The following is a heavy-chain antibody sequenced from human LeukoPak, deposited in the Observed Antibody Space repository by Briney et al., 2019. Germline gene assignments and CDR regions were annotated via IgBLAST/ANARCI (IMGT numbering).Heavy chain of an antibody. D-gene: IGHD3-10*01. CDR1: GFTFSNYS. CDR3: AKDGSYGSGSSPPDYFDY. V-gene: IGHV3-21*04. Sequence: KSGGSLRLSCAASGFTFSNYSMNWVRQAPGKGLEWVSSISSSSSYIYYADSVKGRFTISRDNSKNTLYLQMNSLRAEDTAVYYCAKDGSYGSGSSPPDYFDYWGQGTLVTVSS. J-gene: IGHJ4*02. CDR2: ISSSSSYI.